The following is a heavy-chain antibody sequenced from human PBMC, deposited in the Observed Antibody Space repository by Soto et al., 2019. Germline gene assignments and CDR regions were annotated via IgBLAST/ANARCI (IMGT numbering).Heavy chain of an antibody. CDR3: ARPHYYDSSGHEFLVGVETNWFDP. Sequence: GASVKVSCKASGYTFTSSVISWLRQAPGRGLEWMGWISTYNGNTNYAQKFQGRVTITADESTSTAYMELSSLRSEDTAVYYCARPHYYDSSGHEFLVGVETNWFDPWGQGTLVTVSS. V-gene: IGHV1-18*01. D-gene: IGHD3-22*01. CDR1: GYTFTSSV. J-gene: IGHJ5*02. CDR2: ISTYNGNT.